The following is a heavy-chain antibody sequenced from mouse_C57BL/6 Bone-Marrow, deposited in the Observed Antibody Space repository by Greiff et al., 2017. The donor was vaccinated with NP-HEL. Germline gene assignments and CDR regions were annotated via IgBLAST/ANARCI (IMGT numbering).Heavy chain of an antibody. J-gene: IGHJ2*01. Sequence: EVQLVESGGGLVQPGGSMKLSCAASGFTFSDAWMDWVRQSPEKGLEWVAEIRNKANNHATYYAESVKGRFTISRDDSKSSVYLQMNSLRAEDTGIYYCTLPLLYSSGYVGYWGQGTTLTVSS. CDR1: GFTFSDAW. D-gene: IGHD3-2*02. CDR3: TLPLLYSSGYVGY. V-gene: IGHV6-6*01. CDR2: IRNKANNHAT.